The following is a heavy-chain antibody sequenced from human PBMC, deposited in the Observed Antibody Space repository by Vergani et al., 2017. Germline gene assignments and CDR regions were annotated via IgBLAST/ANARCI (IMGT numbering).Heavy chain of an antibody. CDR2: IIPILGIA. D-gene: IGHD3-10*01. CDR1: GGTFSSST. Sequence: QVQLVQSGAEVKKPGSSVKVSCKASGGTFSSSTISWVRQAPGQGLEWMGRIIPILGIANYAQKFQGRVTITADKSTSTAYMELSSLRSEDTAVYYCAGDPYYYGSGSYYNGGHYYGMDVWGQGTTVTVSS. V-gene: IGHV1-69*08. J-gene: IGHJ6*02. CDR3: AGDPYYYGSGSYYNGGHYYGMDV.